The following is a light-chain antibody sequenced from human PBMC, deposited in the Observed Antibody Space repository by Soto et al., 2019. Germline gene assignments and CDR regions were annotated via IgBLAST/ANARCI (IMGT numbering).Light chain of an antibody. CDR1: QSVISN. J-gene: IGKJ1*01. CDR2: SAS. V-gene: IGKV3-15*01. Sequence: EIVMTQSPGTLSVSPGERATLSCRASQSVISNLAWYQQRPGQAPRLLIYSASTRATGIPARFSGSGSGTQFTLTISSLQSGDVAVYYCQQYYEWPRGTFGQGTKVDIK. CDR3: QQYYEWPRGT.